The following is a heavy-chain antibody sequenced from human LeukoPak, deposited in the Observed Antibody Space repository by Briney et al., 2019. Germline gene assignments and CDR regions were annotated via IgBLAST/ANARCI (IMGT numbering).Heavy chain of an antibody. D-gene: IGHD3-10*01. CDR1: GGSISSSSYY. J-gene: IGHJ4*02. V-gene: IGHV4-39*01. CDR3: ARRIAYYYGSGSNFDY. Sequence: TSETLSLTCTVSGGSISSSSYYWGWIRQPPGKGLEWIGSIYYSGSTYYNPSLQSRVTISVDTSKNQFSLKLSSVTAADTAVYYCARRIAYYYGSGSNFDYWGQGTLVTVSS. CDR2: IYYSGST.